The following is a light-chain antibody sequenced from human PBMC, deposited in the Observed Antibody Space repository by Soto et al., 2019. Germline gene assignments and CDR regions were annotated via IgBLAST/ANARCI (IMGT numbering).Light chain of an antibody. CDR1: QTIVSTY. CDR2: GTS. Sequence: EVVLTQSPGTLSLSPGERATLYCRTSQTIVSTYLAWYQQKAGQAPRLLMYGTSSRATGIPDRFSGSGTGTDFTLTISSMAQEKFANYYSKQDSGSLPRTFGQGTKVEIK. J-gene: IGKJ1*01. CDR3: KQDSGSLPRT. V-gene: IGKV3-20*01.